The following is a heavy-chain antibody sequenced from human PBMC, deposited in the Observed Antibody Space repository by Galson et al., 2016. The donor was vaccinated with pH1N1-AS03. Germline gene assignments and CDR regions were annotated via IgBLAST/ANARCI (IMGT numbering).Heavy chain of an antibody. CDR1: GGTISSDA. CDR2: IIPILGTP. Sequence: SVKVSCKASGGTISSDAISWVRQAPGQGLEWMGGIIPILGTPKYAQKFQDRMTIIVDESTSTVYVELRSLRSEDTAIFYCARAPGDYGDSGMGDLYHFGMDVWGRGTTVTVTS. V-gene: IGHV1-69*13. D-gene: IGHD4-17*01. CDR3: ARAPGDYGDSGMGDLYHFGMDV. J-gene: IGHJ6*02.